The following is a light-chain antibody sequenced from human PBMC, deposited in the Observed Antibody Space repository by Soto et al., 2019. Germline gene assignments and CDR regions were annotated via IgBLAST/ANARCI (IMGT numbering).Light chain of an antibody. CDR2: DAS. J-gene: IGKJ4*01. Sequence: EIVLTQSPATLSLSPGERATLSCRASQSVSSYLAWYQQKPGQAPRLLIYDASNRATGIPARFSGSGSGTEFTPTIISLEPEDFAVYYFQQRSNWPPLTFGGGTKVEIK. V-gene: IGKV3-11*01. CDR1: QSVSSY. CDR3: QQRSNWPPLT.